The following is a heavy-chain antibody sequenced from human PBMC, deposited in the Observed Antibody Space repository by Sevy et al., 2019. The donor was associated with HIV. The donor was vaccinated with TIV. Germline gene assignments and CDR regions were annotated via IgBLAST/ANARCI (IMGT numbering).Heavy chain of an antibody. D-gene: IGHD2-2*01. Sequence: GGSLKLSCAVSGLTFSNYGMTWVRHAPGRGLEWVSSITSHGAGAYFADSVQGRFTISRDNSKNTLYLQMNSLRAEDTAVYYCATDIGFGDVVRTHFEYWGRGTLVTVSS. J-gene: IGHJ4*02. V-gene: IGHV3-23*01. CDR2: ITSHGAGA. CDR1: GLTFSNYG. CDR3: ATDIGFGDVVRTHFEY.